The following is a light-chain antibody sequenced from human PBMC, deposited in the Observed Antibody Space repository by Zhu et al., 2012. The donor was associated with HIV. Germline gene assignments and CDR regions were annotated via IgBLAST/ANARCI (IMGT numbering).Light chain of an antibody. CDR1: QDIGDY. V-gene: IGKV1-9*01. CDR3: QQFNSYPYT. CDR2: AAS. Sequence: DIQLTQSPSFLSASVGDRVTITCRASQDIGDYLAWYQQKPGRAPQLLVYAASTVPAGVPSRFSGSGSATEFTLSISSLQPEDFATYYCQQFNSYPYTFGQGTKLDMK. J-gene: IGKJ2*01.